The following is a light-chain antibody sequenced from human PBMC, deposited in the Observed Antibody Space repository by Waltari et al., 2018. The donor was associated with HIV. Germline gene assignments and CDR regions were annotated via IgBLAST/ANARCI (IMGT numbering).Light chain of an antibody. V-gene: IGKV1D-12*01. J-gene: IGKJ5*01. CDR1: QGIITY. CDR2: AAS. CDR3: QQTNSFPFD. Sequence: DIHMTQPTSSLSASVGDRVTITCRASQGIITYLAWYQQKPGTAPKLLIYAASRLQSGVPSRFSGSGSETDFTLTISSLQPEDFATYYCQQTNSFPFDFGQGTRLEIK.